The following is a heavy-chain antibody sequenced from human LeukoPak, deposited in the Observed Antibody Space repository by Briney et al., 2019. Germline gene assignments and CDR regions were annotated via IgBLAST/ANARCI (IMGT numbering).Heavy chain of an antibody. J-gene: IGHJ4*02. CDR1: GGTFGSYA. CDR2: IIPIFGTA. CDR3: ARASDVYGSYYFDY. V-gene: IGHV1-69*05. Sequence: ASVKVSCKASGGTFGSYAIGWVRQAPGQGLEWMGGIIPIFGTANYAHEFQGRVTITTDESTSTAYMELSSLRSEDTAVYYCARASDVYGSYYFDYWGQGTLVTVSS. D-gene: IGHD5/OR15-5a*01.